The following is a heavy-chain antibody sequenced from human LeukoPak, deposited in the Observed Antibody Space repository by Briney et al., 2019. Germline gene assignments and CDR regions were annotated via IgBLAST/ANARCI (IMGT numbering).Heavy chain of an antibody. V-gene: IGHV4-31*03. Sequence: SETLSLTCTVSGGSISSGGFYWSWLRQHPGKGLEWIGYIYYSGSTYYNPSLKSRVTISEDTSKNQFSLILSPVTAADTAVYYCARDRGSGWYYFDYWGQGTLVTVSS. D-gene: IGHD6-19*01. CDR3: ARDRGSGWYYFDY. J-gene: IGHJ4*02. CDR2: IYYSGST. CDR1: GGSISSGGFY.